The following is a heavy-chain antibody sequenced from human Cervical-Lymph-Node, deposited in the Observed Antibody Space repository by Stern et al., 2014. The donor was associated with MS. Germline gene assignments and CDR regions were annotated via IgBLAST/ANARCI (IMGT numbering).Heavy chain of an antibody. Sequence: QVQLVQSGSEVKKPGASVKVSCKASEYTHNNYLIHWVRQAPGQRPDWMGGINPSCGTNYAQKVQDRVTMTTDASTSTFYMELSRLRSEDTAVYYCAVRYCSGGRCYSVPDVWGQGTTVIVSS. CDR3: AVRYCSGGRCYSVPDV. J-gene: IGHJ6*02. V-gene: IGHV1-46*02. CDR1: EYTHNNYL. CDR2: INPSCGT. D-gene: IGHD2-15*01.